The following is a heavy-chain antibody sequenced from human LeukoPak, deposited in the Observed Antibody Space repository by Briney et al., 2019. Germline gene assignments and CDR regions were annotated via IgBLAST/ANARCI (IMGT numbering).Heavy chain of an antibody. J-gene: IGHJ6*04. CDR2: MNPNSGNT. D-gene: IGHD3-3*01. CDR3: ARASPYYDFWSGYSDLDV. CDR1: GYTFTSYD. V-gene: IGHV1-8*03. Sequence: GASVKVSCKASGYTFTSYDINWVRQATGQGLEWMGWMNPNSGNTGYAQKFQGRVTITRNTSISTAYMELSSLRSEDTAVYYCARASPYYDFWSGYSDLDVWGKGTTVTVSS.